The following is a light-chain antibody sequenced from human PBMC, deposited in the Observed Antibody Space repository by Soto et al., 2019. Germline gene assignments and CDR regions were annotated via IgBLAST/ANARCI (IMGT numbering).Light chain of an antibody. CDR2: DAS. CDR1: PSISSW. CDR3: QQFNSYSMYT. Sequence: DIQMTQSPSTLSASVGDRVTITCRASPSISSWLAWYQQKPGKAPKLLIYDASRLESGVPSRFSGSGSGTEFTLTISSLQPDDFATYYCQQFNSYSMYTFGQGTKLEIK. V-gene: IGKV1-5*01. J-gene: IGKJ2*01.